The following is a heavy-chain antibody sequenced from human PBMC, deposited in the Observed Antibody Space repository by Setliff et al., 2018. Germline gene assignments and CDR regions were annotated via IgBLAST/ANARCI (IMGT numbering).Heavy chain of an antibody. D-gene: IGHD6-19*01. CDR2: IGHTGSI. Sequence: SETLSLTCTVSGYSISSGYIWGWIRQPPGKGLEWVGNIGHTGSINYNPSLKSRVTISVDTSKNQFSPKLSSVTAADTAVYYCARRLSGSGGDDYWGQGTLVTVSS. CDR3: ARRLSGSGGDDY. V-gene: IGHV4-38-2*02. J-gene: IGHJ4*02. CDR1: GYSISSGYI.